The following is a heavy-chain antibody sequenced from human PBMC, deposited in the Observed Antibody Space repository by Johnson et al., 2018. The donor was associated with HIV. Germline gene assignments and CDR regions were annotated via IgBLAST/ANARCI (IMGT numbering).Heavy chain of an antibody. Sequence: QEQLVESGGGVVQPGGSLRLSCAASGFTFSSYGMHWVRQAPGKGLEWVAFIRYDGSNKYYADSVKGRFTISRDNSKNTLYLQMNSLRAEDTAVYYCAKDFIAAAGHDAFDIWGQGTMVTVSS. J-gene: IGHJ3*02. CDR2: IRYDGSNK. CDR1: GFTFSSYG. CDR3: AKDFIAAAGHDAFDI. V-gene: IGHV3-30*02. D-gene: IGHD6-13*01.